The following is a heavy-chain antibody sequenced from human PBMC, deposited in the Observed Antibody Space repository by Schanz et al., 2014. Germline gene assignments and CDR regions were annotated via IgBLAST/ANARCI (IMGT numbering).Heavy chain of an antibody. D-gene: IGHD3-22*01. Sequence: EVQLVESGGGLIQPGGSLRLSCAVSGFTVNTNYMSWVRQAPGKGLEWISSMYINSGSTQYADSVKGRFIISRDSSKNTLFLQMNSLRAEDTAVYYCARVMSGNYFGAFDIWGQGTMVTVSS. CDR2: MYINSGST. V-gene: IGHV3-53*01. CDR1: GFTVNTNY. J-gene: IGHJ3*02. CDR3: ARVMSGNYFGAFDI.